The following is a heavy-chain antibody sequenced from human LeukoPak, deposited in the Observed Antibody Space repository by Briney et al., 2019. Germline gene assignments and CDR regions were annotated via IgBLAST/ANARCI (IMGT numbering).Heavy chain of an antibody. J-gene: IGHJ4*02. V-gene: IGHV3-23*01. CDR1: RFTFSSYA. D-gene: IGHD3-9*01. CDR3: AKASPASNYDILTGYYTFDY. Sequence: GGSLRLSCAASRFTFSSYAMSWVRQAPGKGLEWVSAISGSGGSTYYADSVKGRFTISRDNSKNTLYLQMNSLRAEDTAVYYCAKASPASNYDILTGYYTFDYWGQGTLVTVSS. CDR2: ISGSGGST.